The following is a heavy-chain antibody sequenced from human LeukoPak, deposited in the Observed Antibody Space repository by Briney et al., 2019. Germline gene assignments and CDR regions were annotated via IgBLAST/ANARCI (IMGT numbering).Heavy chain of an antibody. V-gene: IGHV4-34*01. CDR3: ARRGGYCSSTSCFNWFDP. J-gene: IGHJ5*02. CDR1: GGSFSGYY. Sequence: PSETLSLTCAVYGGSFSGYYWSWIRQPPGKGLEWTGEINHSGSTNYNPSLKSRVTISVDTSKNQFSLKLSSVTAADTAVYYCARRGGYCSSTSCFNWFDPWGQGTLVTVSS. D-gene: IGHD2-2*01. CDR2: INHSGST.